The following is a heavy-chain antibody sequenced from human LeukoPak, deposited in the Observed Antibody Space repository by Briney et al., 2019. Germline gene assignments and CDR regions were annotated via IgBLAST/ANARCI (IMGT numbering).Heavy chain of an antibody. CDR3: ARRTYYYGSGSYPFDY. Sequence: GESLKISCKGYGYSFTNYWIGWVRQVPGKGLEWVAIVYPGDSDSRYSPSFQGQVTISADKSISTAYLQWSRLKASDTGIYYCARRTYYYGSGSYPFDYWGQGTRVTVSA. D-gene: IGHD3-10*01. J-gene: IGHJ4*02. CDR1: GYSFTNYW. V-gene: IGHV5-51*01. CDR2: VYPGDSDS.